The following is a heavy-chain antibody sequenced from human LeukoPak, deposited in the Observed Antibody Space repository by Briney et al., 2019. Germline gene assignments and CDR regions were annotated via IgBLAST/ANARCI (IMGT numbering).Heavy chain of an antibody. V-gene: IGHV4-59*11. J-gene: IGHJ3*02. D-gene: IGHD6-13*01. CDR1: GGSIGAHY. CDR3: ARVRRYSSRPDAFDI. CDR2: IDYSGST. Sequence: SETLSLTCTVSGGSIGAHYWSWIRQPPGKGLEWIGYIDYSGSTNYNPSLKSGVTTSIDTSKNQFSLKLRSVTAADTAVYYCARVRRYSSRPDAFDIWGQGTMVTVSS.